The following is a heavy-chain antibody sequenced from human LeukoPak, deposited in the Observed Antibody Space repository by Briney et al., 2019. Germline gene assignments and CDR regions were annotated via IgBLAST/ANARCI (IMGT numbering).Heavy chain of an antibody. D-gene: IGHD3-22*01. CDR2: IWYDGSNK. J-gene: IGHJ4*02. CDR3: ARTYYYDSSGYYPFDY. CDR1: GFSFSSYG. V-gene: IGHV3-33*01. Sequence: GGSLRLSCAASGFSFSSYGMHWVRQAPGKGLEWVAVIWYDGSNKYYADSVKGRFTISRDNSKNTLYLQMNSLRAEDTAVYYCARTYYYDSSGYYPFDYWGQGTLVTVSS.